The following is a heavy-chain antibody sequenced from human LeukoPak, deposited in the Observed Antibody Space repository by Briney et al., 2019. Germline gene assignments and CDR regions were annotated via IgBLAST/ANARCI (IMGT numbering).Heavy chain of an antibody. CDR1: GGSFSGFY. J-gene: IGHJ2*01. V-gene: IGHV4-34*01. Sequence: SETLSLTCAVSGGSFSGFYSSWIRQPPGKGLEWIGEMHHSGATSYKPSLRSRVTISGGTSKNQFSLNLNSVTAADTAVYYCARGILGYYYFDLWGRGTLVTVSS. CDR3: ARGILGYYYFDL. D-gene: IGHD2/OR15-2a*01. CDR2: MHHSGAT.